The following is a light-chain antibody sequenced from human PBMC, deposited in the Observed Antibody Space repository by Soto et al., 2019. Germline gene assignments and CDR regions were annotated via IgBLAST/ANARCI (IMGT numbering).Light chain of an antibody. CDR3: QQYNNWPRLT. CDR1: HSVSSN. CDR2: GAS. Sequence: EIVMTQSPATLSVSPGERATPSCRASHSVSSNLAWYQQKPGQAPRLLIYGASTRTTGIPARFSGSGSGTAFTLTISSLQSEDFAVYYCQQYNNWPRLTFGQGTKVEIK. V-gene: IGKV3-15*01. J-gene: IGKJ1*01.